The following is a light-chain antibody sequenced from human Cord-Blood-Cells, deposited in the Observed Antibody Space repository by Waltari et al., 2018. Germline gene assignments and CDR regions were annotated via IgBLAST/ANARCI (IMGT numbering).Light chain of an antibody. V-gene: IGLV1-40*01. J-gene: IGLJ1*01. Sequence: QSVLTQPPSVSGAPGQRVTISCTGSSSNIGAGYDVHWYQQLPGTAPKLLIYGSGNRPSGVPDRFSGSKSGTSASLAITELQAEDEADYDCQSYDSSRRDYVFGTGTKVTVL. CDR1: SSNIGAGYD. CDR3: QSYDSSRRDYV. CDR2: GSG.